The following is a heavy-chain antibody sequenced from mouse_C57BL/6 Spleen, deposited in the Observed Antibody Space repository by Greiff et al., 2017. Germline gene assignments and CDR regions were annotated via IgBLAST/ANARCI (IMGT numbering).Heavy chain of an antibody. V-gene: IGHV10-3*01. Sequence: EVKLLESGGGLVQPKGSLKLSCAASGFTFNTYAMHWVRQAPGKGLEWVARIRSKSSNYATYYADSVKDRFTISRDDSQSMLYLQMNNLKTEDTAMYYCVRDGSSFSYWYFDVWGTGTTVTVSS. CDR1: GFTFNTYA. CDR3: VRDGSSFSYWYFDV. D-gene: IGHD1-1*01. CDR2: IRSKSSNYAT. J-gene: IGHJ1*03.